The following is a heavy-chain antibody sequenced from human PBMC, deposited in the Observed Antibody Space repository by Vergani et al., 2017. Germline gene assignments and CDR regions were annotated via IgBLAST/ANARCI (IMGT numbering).Heavy chain of an antibody. CDR3: TRGPTXYYDSSGYYSAGDY. J-gene: IGHJ4*02. V-gene: IGHV3-49*04. CDR1: GFTFGDYA. Sequence: EVQLLESGGGLVQPGRSLRLSCTASGFTFGDYAMSWVRQAPGKGLEWVGFIRSKAYGGTTEYAASVKGRFTISRDDSKSIAYLQMNSLKTEDTAVYYCTRGPTXYYDSSGYYSAGDYWGQGTLVTVSS. D-gene: IGHD3-22*01. CDR2: IRSKAYGGTT.